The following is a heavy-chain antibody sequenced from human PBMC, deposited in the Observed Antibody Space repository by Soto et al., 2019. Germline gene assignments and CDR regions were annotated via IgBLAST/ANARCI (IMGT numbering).Heavy chain of an antibody. CDR3: AKNGQPPYYYYGLDV. J-gene: IGHJ6*02. Sequence: GASVKVSSQAACFTFSGYGISWGGPAPGQGLEWMGWISGYNGDTNYAQKFQGRVSMTIDTSTTTAYMELRSLTSDDTAVYYCAKNGQPPYYYYGLDVWGQGTKVTVSS. V-gene: IGHV1-18*01. D-gene: IGHD2-8*01. CDR1: CFTFSGYG. CDR2: ISGYNGDT.